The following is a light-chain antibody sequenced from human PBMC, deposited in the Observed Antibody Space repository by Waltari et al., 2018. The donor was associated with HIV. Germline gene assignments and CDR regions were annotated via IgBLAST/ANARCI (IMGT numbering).Light chain of an antibody. J-gene: IGLJ3*02. CDR3: QVWDSSSDHWV. V-gene: IGLV3-21*02. CDR2: DDS. CDR1: HIGSKS. Sequence: SYVLTQPPSVSVPPGQTARITCGGHHIGSKSVHWYQQNPGQAPVLVVYDDSDRPSGIPERFSGSNSGNTATLTISRVEDGDEADYYCQVWDSSSDHWVFGGGTKLTVL.